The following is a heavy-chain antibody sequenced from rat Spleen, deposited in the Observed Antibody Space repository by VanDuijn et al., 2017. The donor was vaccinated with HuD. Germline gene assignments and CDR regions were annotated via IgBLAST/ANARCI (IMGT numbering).Heavy chain of an antibody. V-gene: IGHV4-2*01. CDR3: VREAAGVDY. D-gene: IGHD1-4*01. CDR2: INQDSSAI. J-gene: IGHJ2*01. Sequence: EVKLVESGGGLVEPGRSLKLSCAVSGFNFNDYWMGWVRQAPGKGLEWIGEINQDSSAIKYTPSLKDKFTISRDNAQNTLFLQMSTLGSEDTAIYYCVREAAGVDYWGQGVMVSVSS. CDR1: GFNFNDYW.